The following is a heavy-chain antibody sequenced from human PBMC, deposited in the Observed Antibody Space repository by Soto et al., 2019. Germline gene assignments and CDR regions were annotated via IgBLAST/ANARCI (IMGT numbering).Heavy chain of an antibody. J-gene: IGHJ5*02. CDR3: AILRYTVYSNSLHH. CDR2: IFYNGNT. D-gene: IGHD3-16*02. V-gene: IGHV4-39*02. CDR1: GDSVSGNTYH. Sequence: SETLSLTCSVSGDSVSGNTYHWGWVRQPPGKGLEWIGNIFYNGNTFYNPSLKSRVTIVVDTSKSHFSLNLRPVTAADTAVYYCAILRYTVYSNSLHHWGHGALVTVS.